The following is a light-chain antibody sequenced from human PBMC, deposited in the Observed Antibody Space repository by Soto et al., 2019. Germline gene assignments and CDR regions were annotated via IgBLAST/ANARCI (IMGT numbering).Light chain of an antibody. CDR1: VLAKKY. Sequence: SYELTQPSSVSVSPGQTARITCSGDVLAKKYARWFQQKPGQAPVLVIYKDSERPSGIPERFSGSSSGTTVTLTISGAQVEDEADYYCYSAADNIRVFGTGTKLTVL. CDR2: KDS. CDR3: YSAADNIRV. V-gene: IGLV3-27*01. J-gene: IGLJ1*01.